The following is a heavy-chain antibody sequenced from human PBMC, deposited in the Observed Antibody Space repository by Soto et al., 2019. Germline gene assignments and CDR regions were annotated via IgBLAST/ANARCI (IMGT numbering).Heavy chain of an antibody. Sequence: EVQLVESGGGLVQPGGSLRLSCAASGFTFSSYWMSWVRQAPGKGLEWVANIKQDGSEKYYVDSVKGRFPISRDNAKNSLYLQMNSLRAEDTAVYYCAREGAGYSYGYDYWGQGTLVTVSS. CDR2: IKQDGSEK. D-gene: IGHD5-18*01. CDR3: AREGAGYSYGYDY. CDR1: GFTFSSYW. J-gene: IGHJ4*02. V-gene: IGHV3-7*01.